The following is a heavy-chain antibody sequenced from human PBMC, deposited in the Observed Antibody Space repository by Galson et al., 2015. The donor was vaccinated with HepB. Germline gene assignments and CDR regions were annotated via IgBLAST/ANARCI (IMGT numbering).Heavy chain of an antibody. CDR1: GYTLTELS. J-gene: IGHJ5*02. V-gene: IGHV1-24*01. Sequence: SVKVSCKVSGYTLTELSMHWARQAPGKGLEWMGGFDPEDGETIYAQKFQGRVTMTEDTSTDTAYMELSSLRSEDTAVYYCATDFAGLRQYNWFDPWGQGTLVTVSS. CDR3: ATDFAGLRQYNWFDP. CDR2: FDPEDGET. D-gene: IGHD2-8*01.